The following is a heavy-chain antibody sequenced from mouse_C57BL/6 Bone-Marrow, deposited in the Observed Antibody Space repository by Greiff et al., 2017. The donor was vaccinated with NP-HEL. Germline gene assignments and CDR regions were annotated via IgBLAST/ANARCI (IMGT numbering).Heavy chain of an antibody. CDR2: INPSSGST. V-gene: IGHV1-4*01. D-gene: IGHD1-1*01. CDR3: ARDTTGVADAMDY. J-gene: IGHJ4*01. Sequence: QVQLQQSGAELARPGASVKMSCKASGYSFTSYTMHWVKQRPGQSLEWIGYINPSSGSTRYNQKFKDKATLTADKSSSTAYMQLSSLTSEDAAVYYCARDTTGVADAMDYWGQGTSVTVSS. CDR1: GYSFTSYT.